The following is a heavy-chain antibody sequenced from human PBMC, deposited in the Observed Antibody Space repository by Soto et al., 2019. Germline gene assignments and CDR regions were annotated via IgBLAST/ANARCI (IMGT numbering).Heavy chain of an antibody. D-gene: IGHD6-6*01. CDR3: ASQQLGPSSYYGMDV. V-gene: IGHV1-69*12. CDR2: TIPIFRTA. Sequence: QVQLVQSGAEVKKPGSSVKVSCKASGGTFNSYAISWVRQAPGQGLEWMGGTIPIFRTADYAQKFQGRVTLTAEESTSTAYMGLSSLRSEDTAVYYCASQQLGPSSYYGMDVWGQGTTVTVSS. CDR1: GGTFNSYA. J-gene: IGHJ6*02.